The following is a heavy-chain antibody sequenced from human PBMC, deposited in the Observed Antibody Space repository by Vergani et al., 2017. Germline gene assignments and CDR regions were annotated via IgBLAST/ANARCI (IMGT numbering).Heavy chain of an antibody. J-gene: IGHJ3*02. CDR3: ARVVRFLAFDI. CDR1: GGSISSGGYY. D-gene: IGHD3-3*01. CDR2: INHSGST. Sequence: QVQLQESGPGLVKPSQTLSLTCTVSGGSISSGGYYWSWIRQPPGKGLEWIGEINHSGSTNYNPSLKSRVTISVDTSKNQFSLKLSSVTAADTAVYYCARVVRFLAFDIWGQGTMVTVSS. V-gene: IGHV4-31*03.